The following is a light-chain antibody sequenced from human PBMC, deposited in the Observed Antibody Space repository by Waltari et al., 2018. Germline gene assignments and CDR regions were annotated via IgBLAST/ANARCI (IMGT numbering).Light chain of an antibody. Sequence: DIHMTQSPSSLSASVGARITITCRASQSISSHLNWYQQKPGKAPKVLIYAASSLQSGLPSRFSGGGSGTDFTLTINSLQPEDFATYFCQQSYSTPWTFGQGTKVEIK. J-gene: IGKJ1*01. CDR3: QQSYSTPWT. CDR1: QSISSH. V-gene: IGKV1-39*01. CDR2: AAS.